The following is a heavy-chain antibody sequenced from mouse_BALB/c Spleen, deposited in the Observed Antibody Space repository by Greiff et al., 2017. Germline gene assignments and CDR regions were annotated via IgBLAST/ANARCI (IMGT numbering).Heavy chain of an antibody. CDR2: IDPANGNT. CDR3: ASMITTVADGFAY. Sequence: EVQLQQSGAELVKPGASVKLSCTASGFNIKDTYMHWVKQRPEQGLEWIGRIDPANGNTKYDPKFQGKATITADPSSNTAYLQLSSLTSEDTAVYYCASMITTVADGFAYWGQGTLVTVSA. CDR1: GFNIKDTY. V-gene: IGHV14-3*02. J-gene: IGHJ3*01. D-gene: IGHD2-4*01.